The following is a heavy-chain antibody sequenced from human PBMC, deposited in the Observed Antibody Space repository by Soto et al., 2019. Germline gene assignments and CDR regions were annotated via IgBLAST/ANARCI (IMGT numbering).Heavy chain of an antibody. CDR2: INNRGSP. Sequence: QVQLQQWGAGLLKPSETLSLTCAVYGGSFSGFYWSWIRQPPGKGLEWIGEINNRGSPNYNPSLKGRVTISVDTSKNQCSLKLSSVTAADTAVYYCGRSYCSSTSCPHYFDYWGQGTLVTVSS. CDR3: GRSYCSSTSCPHYFDY. V-gene: IGHV4-34*01. J-gene: IGHJ4*02. D-gene: IGHD2-2*01. CDR1: GGSFSGFY.